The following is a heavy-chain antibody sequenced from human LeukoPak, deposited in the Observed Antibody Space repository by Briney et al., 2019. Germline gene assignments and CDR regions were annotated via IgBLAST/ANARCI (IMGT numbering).Heavy chain of an antibody. CDR2: MYYSGST. D-gene: IGHD3-22*01. J-gene: IGHJ5*02. Sequence: SQTLSLTCTVSGGSISSGDYYWSWIRQPPGKGLEWIAYMYYSGSTYYNPSLKSRVTMSADTSKNQLSLKLSSVTAADTAVYYCARPYYYDSRIDPWGQGILVTISS. V-gene: IGHV4-30-4*01. CDR3: ARPYYYDSRIDP. CDR1: GGSISSGDYY.